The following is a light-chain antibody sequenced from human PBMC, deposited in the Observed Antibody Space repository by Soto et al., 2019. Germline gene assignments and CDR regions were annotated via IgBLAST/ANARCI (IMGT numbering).Light chain of an antibody. Sequence: QSVLTQPPSVSGAPGQRVTISCTGSISNIGAGYDVHWYQQLPGTVPKVLIYGNSNRPSGVPDRFSGSKSGTSASLAITGLQAGDEADYYCQSYDISLSGFHVFGPVTKVTV. CDR2: GNS. CDR1: ISNIGAGYD. V-gene: IGLV1-40*01. J-gene: IGLJ1*01. CDR3: QSYDISLSGFHV.